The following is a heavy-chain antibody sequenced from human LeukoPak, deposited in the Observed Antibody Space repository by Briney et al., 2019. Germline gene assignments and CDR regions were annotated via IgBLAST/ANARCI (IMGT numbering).Heavy chain of an antibody. CDR3: ARASSDGVVPAATSFDY. Sequence: GGSLRLSCAASGLIVSGDYMSWVRQAPGKGLEWVSVIYSGGNTYYADSVKGRFTISRDNSKNTWYLQMNSLRAEDTAVYYCARASSDGVVPAATSFDYWGQGTLVTVSS. J-gene: IGHJ4*02. D-gene: IGHD2-2*01. CDR2: IYSGGNT. V-gene: IGHV3-66*01. CDR1: GLIVSGDY.